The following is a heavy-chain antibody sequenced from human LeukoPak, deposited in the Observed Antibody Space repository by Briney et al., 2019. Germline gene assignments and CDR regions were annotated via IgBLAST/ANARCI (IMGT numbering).Heavy chain of an antibody. Sequence: ASEKLSCKASGGTFSSYAISWVRQAPGQGLEWMGGIIPIFGTANYAQKFQGRVTITADESTSTAYMELSSLRSEDTAVYYCARAGIGYCTNGVCLFPFDYWGQGTLVTVSS. CDR3: ARAGIGYCTNGVCLFPFDY. V-gene: IGHV1-69*13. CDR1: GGTFSSYA. CDR2: IIPIFGTA. D-gene: IGHD2-8*01. J-gene: IGHJ4*02.